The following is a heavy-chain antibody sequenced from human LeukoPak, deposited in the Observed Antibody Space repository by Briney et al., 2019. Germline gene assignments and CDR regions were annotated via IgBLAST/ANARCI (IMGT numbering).Heavy chain of an antibody. Sequence: GGSLRLSCAASGFTFSSYWVHWVRHAPGKGLVWFSRINSDGNDIAYAESVKGRFTISRDNAKSTLYLQMNGLTAEDTAVYYCARDLGGPDVWGQGTTVTVSS. CDR1: GFTFSSYW. CDR2: INSDGNDI. J-gene: IGHJ6*02. D-gene: IGHD2-15*01. V-gene: IGHV3-74*03. CDR3: ARDLGGPDV.